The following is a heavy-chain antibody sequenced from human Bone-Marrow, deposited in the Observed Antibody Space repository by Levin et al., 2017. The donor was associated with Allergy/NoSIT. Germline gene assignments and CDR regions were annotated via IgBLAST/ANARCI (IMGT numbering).Heavy chain of an antibody. V-gene: IGHV3-48*03. D-gene: IGHD2-21*01. CDR2: ISSSGSTI. CDR1: GFTFSSYE. CDR3: ATEIGSPGFDY. J-gene: IGHJ4*02. Sequence: LSLTCAASGFTFSSYEMNWVRQAPGKGLEWVSYISSSGSTIYYADSVKGRFTISRDNAKNSLYLQMNSLRAEDTAVYYCATEIGSPGFDYWGQGTLVTVSS.